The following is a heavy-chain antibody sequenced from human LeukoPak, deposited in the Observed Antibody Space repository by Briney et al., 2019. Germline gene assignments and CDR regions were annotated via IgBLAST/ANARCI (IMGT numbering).Heavy chain of an antibody. Sequence: GASVTVSCKASGYSFTGYFIHWVRQAPGQGLEWMGCIDPNSGDTKYAQKFQGRVSMPRDTSTRTAYMEPSRLRSDDTAVYFCARSGSTGYSLDYWGQGTLVTVSS. CDR3: ARSGSTGYSLDY. J-gene: IGHJ4*02. CDR1: GYSFTGYF. V-gene: IGHV1-2*02. CDR2: IDPNSGDT. D-gene: IGHD3-22*01.